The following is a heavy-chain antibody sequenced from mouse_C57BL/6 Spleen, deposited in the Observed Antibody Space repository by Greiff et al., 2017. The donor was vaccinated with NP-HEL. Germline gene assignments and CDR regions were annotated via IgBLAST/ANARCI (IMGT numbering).Heavy chain of an antibody. CDR2: IDPSDSYT. J-gene: IGHJ3*01. CDR1: GYTFTSYW. Sequence: QVQLQQPGAELVKPGASVKLSCKASGYTFTSYWMQWVKQRPGQGLEWIGEIDPSDSYTNYNQKFKGKATLTVDTSSSTAYMQLSSLTSEDSAVYYCARAVYYGNYEFAYWGQVTLVTVSA. D-gene: IGHD2-1*01. CDR3: ARAVYYGNYEFAY. V-gene: IGHV1-50*01.